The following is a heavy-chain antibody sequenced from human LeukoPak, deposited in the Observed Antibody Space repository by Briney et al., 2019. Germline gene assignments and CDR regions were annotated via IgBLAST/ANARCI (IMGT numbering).Heavy chain of an antibody. CDR3: ARDYDSSGFDY. Sequence: SQTLSLTCTVSGGSISSGGYYWSWIRQPPGKGLEWIGYIYHSGSTYYNPSLKGRVTISVDTSKNQFSLKLSSVTAADTAVYYCARDYDSSGFDYWGQGTLVTVSS. V-gene: IGHV4-30-2*01. CDR1: GGSISSGGYY. J-gene: IGHJ4*02. CDR2: IYHSGST. D-gene: IGHD3-22*01.